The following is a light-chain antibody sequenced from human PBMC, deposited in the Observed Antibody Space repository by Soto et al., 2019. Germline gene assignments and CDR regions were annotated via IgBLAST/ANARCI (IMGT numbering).Light chain of an antibody. V-gene: IGKV1-39*01. CDR3: QQTYSVPLT. CDR2: AAS. CDR1: QYISNY. J-gene: IGKJ4*01. Sequence: DSQMTQSPSSLSASVVDRVTITCRASQYISNYLNWYQQKPGEAPKLLIHAASSVQSGVASRFSGSGSATDFTLTINSLQAEDSATYYCQQTYSVPLTFGGGAKVDIK.